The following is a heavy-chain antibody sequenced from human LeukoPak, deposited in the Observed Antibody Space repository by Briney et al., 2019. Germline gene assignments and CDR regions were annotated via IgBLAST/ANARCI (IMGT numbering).Heavy chain of an antibody. CDR1: GFTFNTYS. CDR2: IDSSGGYM. V-gene: IGHV3-21*06. CDR3: ARGRQNSGSYSDAFDI. D-gene: IGHD1-26*01. J-gene: IGHJ3*02. Sequence: GGSLRLSCEASGFTFNTYSMNWARQAPGKGLEWVSSIDSSGGYMFYADSVKGRFIISRDNAKDSLYLQMNSLRAEDTAVYYCARGRQNSGSYSDAFDIWGQGTMVTVSS.